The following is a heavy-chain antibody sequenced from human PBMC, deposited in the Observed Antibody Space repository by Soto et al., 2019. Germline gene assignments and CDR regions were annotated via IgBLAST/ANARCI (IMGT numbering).Heavy chain of an antibody. CDR2: IWSDGTKK. Sequence: LRLSCTASGFAFSNYGIHWVRQAPGRGLEWVAVIWSDGTKKFYAGSVRGRFTISRDNSKNTIYLQMNSLRAEDTAVYYCAKDLRVCSSTSCSYGMDVCGQGTTVTVSS. J-gene: IGHJ6*02. D-gene: IGHD2-2*01. CDR1: GFAFSNYG. V-gene: IGHV3-33*06. CDR3: AKDLRVCSSTSCSYGMDV.